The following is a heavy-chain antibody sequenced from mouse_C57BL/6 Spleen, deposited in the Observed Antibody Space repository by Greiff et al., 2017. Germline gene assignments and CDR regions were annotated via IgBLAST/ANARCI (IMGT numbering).Heavy chain of an antibody. CDR2: IDPSDSYT. CDR1: GYTFTSYW. J-gene: IGHJ1*03. CDR3: ARRVMVMYFDV. Sequence: QVQLQQPGAELVMPGASVKLSCKASGYTFTSYWMHWVKQRPGQGLEWIGEIDPSDSYTNYNQKFKGKSTLTVDKSSSTAYMQLSSLTSEDSAVYYCARRVMVMYFDVWGTGTTVTVSS. D-gene: IGHD2-3*01. V-gene: IGHV1-69*01.